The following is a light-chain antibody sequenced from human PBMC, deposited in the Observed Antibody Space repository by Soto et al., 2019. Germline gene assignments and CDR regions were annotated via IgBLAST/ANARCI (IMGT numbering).Light chain of an antibody. J-gene: IGKJ4*01. CDR3: QQFSSYPLT. Sequence: EIVMTQSPATLSVSPWESATLSCRASQSVSRNLAWFQHKPGQAPRLLIYDASSRATGIPDRFSGGGSGTDFTLTISRLEPEDFAVYYCQQFSSYPLTFGGGTKVDIK. CDR1: QSVSRN. CDR2: DAS. V-gene: IGKV3-20*01.